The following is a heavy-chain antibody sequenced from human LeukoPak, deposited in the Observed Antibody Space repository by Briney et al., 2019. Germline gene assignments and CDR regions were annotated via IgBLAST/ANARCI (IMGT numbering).Heavy chain of an antibody. CDR1: GGSISSGSYY. CDR3: ARRASTRIVFDY. J-gene: IGHJ4*02. Sequence: SETLSLTCTVSGGSISSGSYYWSWIRQPAGKGLEWIGRIYTSGSTNYNPSLKSRVTISVDTPKDQFSLKLSSVTAADTAIYYCARRASTRIVFDYWGQGTLVTVSS. D-gene: IGHD3-22*01. V-gene: IGHV4-61*02. CDR2: IYTSGST.